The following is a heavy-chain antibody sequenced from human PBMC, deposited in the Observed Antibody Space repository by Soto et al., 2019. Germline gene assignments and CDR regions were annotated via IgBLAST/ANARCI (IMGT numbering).Heavy chain of an antibody. Sequence: EVQLVESGGGLVQPGGSLRLSCAASGFTFSSNWMNWARQAPGKGLEWVATIKPDGSKQDYVESVKGRFTISRDNAKNSLYLQMNSLRAEDTAVYYCATVPWTAAASWGQGTLVTVSS. D-gene: IGHD6-13*01. J-gene: IGHJ5*02. CDR2: IKPDGSKQ. V-gene: IGHV3-7*01. CDR3: ATVPWTAAAS. CDR1: GFTFSSNW.